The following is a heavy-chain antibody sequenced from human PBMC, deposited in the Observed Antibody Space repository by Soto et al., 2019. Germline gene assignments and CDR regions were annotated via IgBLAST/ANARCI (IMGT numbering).Heavy chain of an antibody. D-gene: IGHD2-8*02. CDR3: TGEVASGY. CDR1: GFTVSTYG. Sequence: QVQLVESGGGVVQPGRSLRLSCAVSGFTVSTYGMHWVRQAPDKGLEWVAVISRDGGTKFYADSVKGRFTISKDNSRNILFLEMNSLRSDDMAVYYCTGEVASGYWGQGTLVTVSS. J-gene: IGHJ4*02. V-gene: IGHV3-30*03. CDR2: ISRDGGTK.